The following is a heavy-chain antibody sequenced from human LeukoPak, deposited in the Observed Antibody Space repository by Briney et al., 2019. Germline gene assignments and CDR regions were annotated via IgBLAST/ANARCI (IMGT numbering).Heavy chain of an antibody. Sequence: SETLSLTCTVSGGPRSSGSYYCSWIRQPAGKGLEWIGRIYASGSTNYNPSLRNRVTISVDTSKNQFSLKLRSVTAADTAVYYCASSQAGDFDYWGQGTLVTVSS. CDR1: GGPRSSGSYY. D-gene: IGHD6-13*01. J-gene: IGHJ4*02. CDR2: IYASGST. V-gene: IGHV4-61*02. CDR3: ASSQAGDFDY.